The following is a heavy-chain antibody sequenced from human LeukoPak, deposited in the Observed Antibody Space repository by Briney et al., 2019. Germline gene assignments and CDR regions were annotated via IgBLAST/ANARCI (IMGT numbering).Heavy chain of an antibody. CDR2: ISSSSSTI. Sequence: GGSLRLSCAASGFTFSSYSFNWVRQAPGKGLEWVSYISSSSSTIYYADSVKGRFTISRDNAQNSLSLQMNSLRAEDTAVYYCARSTRRDTEVALAEYFQHWGQGTLVTVSS. CDR3: ARSTRRDTEVALAEYFQH. V-gene: IGHV3-48*04. J-gene: IGHJ1*01. CDR1: GFTFSSYS. D-gene: IGHD5-18*01.